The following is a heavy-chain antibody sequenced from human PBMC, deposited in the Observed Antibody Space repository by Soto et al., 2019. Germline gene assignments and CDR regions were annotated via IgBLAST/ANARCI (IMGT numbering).Heavy chain of an antibody. CDR1: GGSVSSGSYY. CDR2: IYYSGST. CDR3: ARVDYDFWSGPPPPNWFDP. J-gene: IGHJ5*02. Sequence: LSLTCTVSGGSVSSGSYYWSWIRQPPGKGLEWSGYIYYSGSTNYNPSLKSRVTISVDTSKNQFSLKLSSVTAADTAVYYCARVDYDFWSGPPPPNWFDPWGQVTLVTVSS. V-gene: IGHV4-61*01. D-gene: IGHD3-3*01.